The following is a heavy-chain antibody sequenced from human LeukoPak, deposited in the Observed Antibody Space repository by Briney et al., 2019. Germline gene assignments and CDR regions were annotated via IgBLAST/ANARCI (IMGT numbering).Heavy chain of an antibody. D-gene: IGHD1-1*01. CDR1: GFAFSNSW. V-gene: IGHV3-7*01. Sequence: GGSLRLSCAASGFAFSNSWMSWVRQAPGKGLEWVANINHEGGDIHYVDSVKGRFTISRDNAKDSLYQQMNSLRAEDTAVYYCATYINWVAGDVWGQGTTVTVSS. CDR3: ATYINWVAGDV. J-gene: IGHJ6*02. CDR2: INHEGGDI.